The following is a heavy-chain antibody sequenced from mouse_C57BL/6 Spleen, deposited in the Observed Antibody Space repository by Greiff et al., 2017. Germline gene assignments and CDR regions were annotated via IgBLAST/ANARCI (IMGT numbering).Heavy chain of an antibody. CDR1: GYAFTNYL. V-gene: IGHV1-54*01. CDR3: AREAQALFDY. J-gene: IGHJ2*01. CDR2: INPGSGGT. Sequence: VQLQQSGAELVRPGTSVKVSCKASGYAFTNYLIEWVKQRPGQGLEWIGVINPGSGGTNYNEKFKGKATLTADKSSSTAYMQLSSLTSEDSAVYFCAREAQALFDYWGQGTTLTVSA. D-gene: IGHD3-2*02.